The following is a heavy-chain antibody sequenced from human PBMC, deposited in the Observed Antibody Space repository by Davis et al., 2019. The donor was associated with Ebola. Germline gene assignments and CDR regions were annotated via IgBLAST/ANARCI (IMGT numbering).Heavy chain of an antibody. CDR1: GGSISSGGYY. D-gene: IGHD5-12*01. CDR2: IYYSGST. CDR3: ARAPHSGYDPGTGFDP. V-gene: IGHV4-31*03. Sequence: PSETLSLTCTVSGGSISSGGYYWSWIRQHPGKGLEWIGYIYYSGSTYYNPSLKSRVTISVDTSKNQFSLKLSSVTAADTAVYYCARAPHSGYDPGTGFDPWGQGTLVTVSS. J-gene: IGHJ5*02.